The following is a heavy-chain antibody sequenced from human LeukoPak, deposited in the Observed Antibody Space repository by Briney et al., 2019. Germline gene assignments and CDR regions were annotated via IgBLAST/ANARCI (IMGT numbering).Heavy chain of an antibody. Sequence: GGSLRLSCAASGFTVSSNYMSWVRQAPGKGLEWVSVIYSGGSAYYADSVKGRFTISRDNSKNTLYLQMNSLRAEDTAVYYCARAGYYGSGSYYLFDYWGQGTLVTVSS. CDR1: GFTVSSNY. V-gene: IGHV3-53*01. CDR2: IYSGGSA. J-gene: IGHJ4*02. D-gene: IGHD3-10*01. CDR3: ARAGYYGSGSYYLFDY.